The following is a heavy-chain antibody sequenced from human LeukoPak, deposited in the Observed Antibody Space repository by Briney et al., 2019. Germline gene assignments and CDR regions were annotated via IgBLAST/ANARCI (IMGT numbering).Heavy chain of an antibody. V-gene: IGHV5-51*01. D-gene: IGHD3-22*01. Sequence: GESLKISCQGSGYRFSSYWIGWVRQMPGKGLEWMGLIYPGDSDTKYSPSFQGQVTISADRSINTAYLHWSSLEASDSAMYYCQTAPLGYFDSSGRLYWGQGTLVTVSS. CDR1: GYRFSSYW. CDR2: IYPGDSDT. CDR3: QTAPLGYFDSSGRLY. J-gene: IGHJ4*02.